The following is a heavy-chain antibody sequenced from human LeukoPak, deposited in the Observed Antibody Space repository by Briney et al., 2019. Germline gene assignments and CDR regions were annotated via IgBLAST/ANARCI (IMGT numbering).Heavy chain of an antibody. CDR3: ARATPYGNYEYDY. CDR1: GFTFSSYW. D-gene: IGHD4-11*01. J-gene: IGHJ4*02. V-gene: IGHV3-7*01. CDR2: IKQDGSEK. Sequence: GGPLRLSCAASGFTFSSYWMSWVRQAPGKGLEWVANIKQDGSEKYYVDSVKGRFTISRDNAKNSLYLQMNSLRAEDTAVYYCARATPYGNYEYDYWGQGTLVTVSS.